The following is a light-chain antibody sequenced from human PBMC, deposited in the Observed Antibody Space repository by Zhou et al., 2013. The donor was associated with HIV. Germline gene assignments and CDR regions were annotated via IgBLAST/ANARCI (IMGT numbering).Light chain of an antibody. Sequence: DIQMTQSPSSLSASVGDRVTITCRASQSISTYLNWYQQKPGKAPKLLLYAASRLQSGVPSRFSGSGSGADYTLTISSLQPEDFATYYCQQYYSTSWTFGQGTKVEI. V-gene: IGKV1-NL1*01. CDR2: AAS. J-gene: IGKJ1*01. CDR1: QSISTY. CDR3: QQYYSTSWT.